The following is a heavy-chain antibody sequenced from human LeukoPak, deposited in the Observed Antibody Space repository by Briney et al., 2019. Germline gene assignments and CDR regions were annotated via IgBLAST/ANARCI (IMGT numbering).Heavy chain of an antibody. CDR1: GGSFSGCH. Sequence: KPSETLSLTCAVYGGSFSGCHWIWIRQPPGKGVEWLGEINHSGSTNYNPSLKSRVTISVNPFKNQFSLNLSSVAATDPAVYYCARYLNYAFWSRKPPDAFDIWGQGTMVTVSS. D-gene: IGHD3-3*01. J-gene: IGHJ3*02. CDR2: INHSGST. V-gene: IGHV4-34*01. CDR3: ARYLNYAFWSRKPPDAFDI.